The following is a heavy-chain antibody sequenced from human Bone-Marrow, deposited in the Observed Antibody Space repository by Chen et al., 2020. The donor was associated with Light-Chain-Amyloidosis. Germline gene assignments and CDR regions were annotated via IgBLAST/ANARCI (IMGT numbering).Heavy chain of an antibody. CDR1: GFTFSHYA. Sequence: QVQLVESGGGVVQPGTSLRLSCAASGFTFSHYAMHWVRLAPGKGLEWVAIVSKDGSNKYYAESVKGRFTISRDNSKNTLYLQMNSLRAEDTAVYYCAKDRCTSISCSDFDYWGQGTLVTVSS. V-gene: IGHV3-30*18. CDR3: AKDRCTSISCSDFDY. J-gene: IGHJ4*02. CDR2: VSKDGSNK. D-gene: IGHD2-2*01.